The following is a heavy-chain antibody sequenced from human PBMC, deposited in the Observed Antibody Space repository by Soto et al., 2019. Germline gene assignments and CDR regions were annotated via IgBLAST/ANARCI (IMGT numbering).Heavy chain of an antibody. V-gene: IGHV3-72*01. Sequence: EVQLVETGGSLVQPGGSLRLSCAVSGFTFSDHYIDWVRQAPGKGLEWVGRSRNKANSYTTEYAASVQGRFPISRDDSKNSLYLQMNSLIIEDTAVYYCVRLTYSSGWYLDYWGQGTLVTVSS. D-gene: IGHD6-19*01. CDR2: SRNKANSYTT. J-gene: IGHJ4*02. CDR1: GFTFSDHY. CDR3: VRLTYSSGWYLDY.